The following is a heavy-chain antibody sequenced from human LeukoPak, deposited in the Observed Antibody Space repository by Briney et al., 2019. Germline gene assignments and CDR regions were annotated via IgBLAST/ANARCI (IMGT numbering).Heavy chain of an antibody. Sequence: GGFLRLSCAASGFTFSSYAMSWVRQAPGKGLEWVSTISGSGGSTYYADSVKGRFTISRDNSKNTLYLQMNGLRAEDTAVYYCAKARYGYSSGWYGFDQDYWGQGTLVTVSS. CDR2: ISGSGGST. J-gene: IGHJ4*02. CDR1: GFTFSSYA. CDR3: AKARYGYSSGWYGFDQDY. D-gene: IGHD6-19*01. V-gene: IGHV3-23*01.